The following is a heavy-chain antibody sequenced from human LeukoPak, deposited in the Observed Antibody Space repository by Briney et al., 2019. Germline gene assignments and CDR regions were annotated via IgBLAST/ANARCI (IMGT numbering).Heavy chain of an antibody. CDR1: VYTFTRYY. CDR2: INPSGGSA. V-gene: IGHV1-46*01. J-gene: IGHJ4*02. D-gene: IGHD3-10*01. CDR3: AREDYFASGGTSY. Sequence: ASVKVSCKASVYTFTRYYLHWVRQAPGQGLEWTGIINPSGGSATYAQKFQGRVTMTRDTSTSTVYMELSGLRSEDTAVYYCAREDYFASGGTSYWGQGSLVTVSS.